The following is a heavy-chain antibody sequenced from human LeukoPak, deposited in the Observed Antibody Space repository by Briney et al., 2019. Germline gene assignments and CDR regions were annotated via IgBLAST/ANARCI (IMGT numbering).Heavy chain of an antibody. CDR3: ARIVVPAVILNWFDP. V-gene: IGHV4-38-2*02. Sequence: PSETLSLTCTVSGYSISSGYYWGWIRQPPGKGLEWIGSIYHSGSTYYNPSLKSRVTISVDTSKNQFSLKLSPVTAADTAVYYCARIVVPAVILNWFDPWGQGTLVTVSS. CDR1: GYSISSGYY. D-gene: IGHD2-2*02. CDR2: IYHSGST. J-gene: IGHJ5*02.